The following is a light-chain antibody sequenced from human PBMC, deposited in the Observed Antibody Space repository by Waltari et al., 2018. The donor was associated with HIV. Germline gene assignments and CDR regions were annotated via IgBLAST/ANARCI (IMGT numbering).Light chain of an antibody. V-gene: IGLV6-57*04. J-gene: IGLJ3*02. CDR1: SGSIASNF. CDR2: EYR. CDR3: QSFDSTSWI. Sequence: NFMLTQPHSVSESPAKTVTISCTRSSGSIASNFVQWYQQRPGSAPTIVMYEYRQRPSGVPDRFSGSIDSSSNSASLTISGLKTEDEADYYCQSFDSTSWIFGGGTKLTVV.